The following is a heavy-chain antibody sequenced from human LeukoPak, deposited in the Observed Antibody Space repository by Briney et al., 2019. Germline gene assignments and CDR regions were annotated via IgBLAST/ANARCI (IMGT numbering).Heavy chain of an antibody. V-gene: IGHV4-39*01. D-gene: IGHD3-10*01. CDR1: GGSISSSSYY. J-gene: IGHJ5*02. Sequence: PSETLSLTCTVSGGSISSSSYYWGWIRQPPGKGLEWIGSIYYSGSTYYNPSLRSRVTISVDTSKNQFSLKLSSVTAADTAVYYCARPHYYGSGSYAYNWFDPWGQGTLVTVSS. CDR2: IYYSGST. CDR3: ARPHYYGSGSYAYNWFDP.